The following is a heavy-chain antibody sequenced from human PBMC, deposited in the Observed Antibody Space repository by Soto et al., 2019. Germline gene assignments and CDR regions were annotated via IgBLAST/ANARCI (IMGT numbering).Heavy chain of an antibody. CDR1: GGSISSSSYY. J-gene: IGHJ4*02. CDR3: ARLNYGDYGDY. V-gene: IGHV4-39*01. Sequence: QLQLQESGPGLVKPSETLSLTCTVSGGSISSSSYYWGWIRQPPGKGLEWIGSIYYSGSTYYNPSLKSRVTISVDTSKNQFSLKLSSVTAADTAVYYCARLNYGDYGDYWGQGTLVTVSS. CDR2: IYYSGST. D-gene: IGHD4-17*01.